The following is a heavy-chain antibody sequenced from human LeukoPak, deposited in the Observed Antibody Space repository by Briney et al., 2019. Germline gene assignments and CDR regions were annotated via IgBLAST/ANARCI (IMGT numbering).Heavy chain of an antibody. CDR1: GFTFRRHW. V-gene: IGHV3-7*01. CDR3: ARGPGGFCSVTSCYTDY. CDR2: IKQDGSEK. J-gene: IGHJ4*02. Sequence: GGSLRLSCAASGFTFRRHWMSWVRQAPGKGLEWVANIKQDGSEKYYADSVKGRFTISRDNAKNSLYVQMNSLRAEDTAVYYCARGPGGFCSVTSCYTDYWGQGALVTVSS. D-gene: IGHD2-2*02.